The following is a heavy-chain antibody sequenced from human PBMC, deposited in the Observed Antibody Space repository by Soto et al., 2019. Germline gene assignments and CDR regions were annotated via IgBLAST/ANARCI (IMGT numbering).Heavy chain of an antibody. CDR2: TCYSAST. CDR3: AGLASVNCSGYYFDY. CDR1: GGSISSGGYY. D-gene: IGHD3-22*01. V-gene: IGHV4-31*03. J-gene: IGHJ4*02. Sequence: PSETLSLTCTVSGGSISSGGYYWSRIPPHPGQGLEWIGYTCYSASTYYNPSLNRRGTTIVDTTKKQFFLQLRCVIAAATAADYCAGLASVNCSGYYFDYWGQGTLVTVSS.